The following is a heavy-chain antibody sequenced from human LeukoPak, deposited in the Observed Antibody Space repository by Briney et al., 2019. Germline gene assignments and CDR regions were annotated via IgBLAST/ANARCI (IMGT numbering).Heavy chain of an antibody. D-gene: IGHD2-2*01. CDR2: IYHSGST. Sequence: PSETLSLTCTVSGGSVSGSYYCNWIRQPSGKGLEWIGYIYHSGSTYYNPSLKSRVTISGDRSKNQFSLKLTSVTAADTAVYFCARAAVRYCSSTSCSGYGMDVWGQGTTVTVSS. CDR3: ARAAVRYCSSTSCSGYGMDV. J-gene: IGHJ6*02. CDR1: GGSVSGSYY. V-gene: IGHV4-30-2*01.